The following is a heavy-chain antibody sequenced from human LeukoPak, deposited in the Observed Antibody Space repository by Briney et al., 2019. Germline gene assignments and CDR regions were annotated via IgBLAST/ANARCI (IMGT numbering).Heavy chain of an antibody. CDR2: ISAYNGNT. V-gene: IGHV1-18*01. CDR1: GYTFTSYG. CDR3: ARDNAGIAVAGTTGFYGY. J-gene: IGHJ4*02. Sequence: ASVKVSCKASGYTFTSYGISWVRQAPGQGLEWMGWISAYNGNTNYAQKFQGRVTMTRDTSTSTVYMELSSLRSEDTAVYYCARDNAGIAVAGTTGFYGYWGQGTLVTVSS. D-gene: IGHD6-19*01.